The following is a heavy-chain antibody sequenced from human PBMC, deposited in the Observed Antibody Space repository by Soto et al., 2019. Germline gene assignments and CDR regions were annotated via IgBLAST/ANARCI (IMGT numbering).Heavy chain of an antibody. CDR2: IKSKTDGGTT. Sequence: EVQLVESGGGLVKPGGSLRLSCAASGFTFSNAWMNWVRQAPGKGLEWVGRIKSKTDGGTTDYAAPVKGRFTISRDDSKNPLYLQMNSLKTEDPAVYYCRGFWSGPHRRAFDIWGQGTMVTVSS. D-gene: IGHD3-3*01. J-gene: IGHJ3*02. CDR1: GFTFSNAW. CDR3: RGFWSGPHRRAFDI. V-gene: IGHV3-15*07.